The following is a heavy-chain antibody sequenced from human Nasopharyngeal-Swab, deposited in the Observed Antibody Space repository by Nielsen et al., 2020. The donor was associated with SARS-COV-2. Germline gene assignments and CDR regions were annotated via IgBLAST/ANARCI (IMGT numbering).Heavy chain of an antibody. J-gene: IGHJ4*02. V-gene: IGHV3-53*01. CDR3: ARVLDGYNGFDY. CDR1: GFTFSDYY. CDR2: IYPGGST. D-gene: IGHD5-24*01. Sequence: GESLKISCAASGFTFSDYYMSWVRQAPGKGLEWVSIIYPGGSTYYADSVKGRFTISRDSSRNTLYLQMKSLTAEDTAVYYCARVLDGYNGFDYWGQGTLVTVSS.